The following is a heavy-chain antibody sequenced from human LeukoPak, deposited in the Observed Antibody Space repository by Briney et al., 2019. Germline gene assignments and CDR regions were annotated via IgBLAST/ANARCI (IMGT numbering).Heavy chain of an antibody. CDR3: TRVGQPKVSYYFDY. D-gene: IGHD3-16*01. Sequence: LSLTCTVSGGSISSYYWSWIRQPPGKGLEWVGFIRSKAYGGTTEYAASVKGRFTISRDDSKSIAYLQMNSLKTEDTAVYYCTRVGQPKVSYYFDYWGQGTLVTVSS. CDR2: IRSKAYGGTT. CDR1: GGSISSYY. V-gene: IGHV3-49*03. J-gene: IGHJ4*02.